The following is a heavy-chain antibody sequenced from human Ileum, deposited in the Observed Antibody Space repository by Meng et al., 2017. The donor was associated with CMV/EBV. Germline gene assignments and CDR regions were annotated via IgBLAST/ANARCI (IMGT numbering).Heavy chain of an antibody. CDR2: LSSGGST. Sequence: GGSLRLSCAASGFTVSDNYMTWVRQAPGKGLECVSVLSSGGSTYCPDSVKGRFTISRDNSKNTLYLQMDSLRPEDTAVYYCELQGGFWGQGTLVTVSS. J-gene: IGHJ4*02. V-gene: IGHV3-66*02. D-gene: IGHD4-11*01. CDR3: ELQGGF. CDR1: GFTVSDNY.